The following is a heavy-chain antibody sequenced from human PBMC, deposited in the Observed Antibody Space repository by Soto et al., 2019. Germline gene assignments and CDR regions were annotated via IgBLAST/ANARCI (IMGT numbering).Heavy chain of an antibody. J-gene: IGHJ4*02. CDR2: FDPEDGET. D-gene: IGHD1-1*01. Sequence: ASVKVSCKVSGYTLTELSMHWVRQAPGKGLEWMGGFDPEDGETIYAQKFQGRVTMTKDTSTDTAYMELSSLRSEDTAVYYCATIQISRGYNWNDDLDYWGQGTLVTVSS. V-gene: IGHV1-24*01. CDR3: ATIQISRGYNWNDDLDY. CDR1: GYTLTELS.